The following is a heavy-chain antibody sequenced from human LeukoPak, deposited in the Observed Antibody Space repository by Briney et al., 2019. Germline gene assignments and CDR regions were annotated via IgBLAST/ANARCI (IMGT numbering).Heavy chain of an antibody. CDR1: GFAFTNHA. J-gene: IGHJ4*02. CDR2: IGGTDGST. Sequence: GGSLRLSCAASGFAFTNHAMSWVRQAPGKGLEWVSSIGGTDGSTYYADSVKGRFTISRDNSKDTLYLQMNSLRVEDTATYYCAKRDSHGSHPYYLDSWGQGALVTVSS. V-gene: IGHV3-23*01. D-gene: IGHD3-10*01. CDR3: AKRDSHGSHPYYLDS.